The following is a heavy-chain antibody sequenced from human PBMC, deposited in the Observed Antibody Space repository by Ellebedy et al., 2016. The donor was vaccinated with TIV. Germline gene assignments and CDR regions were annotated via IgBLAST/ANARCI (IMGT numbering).Heavy chain of an antibody. V-gene: IGHV1-2*04. D-gene: IGHD3-10*01. J-gene: IGHJ3*02. Sequence: ASVKVSCXASGYTFTGYYMHWVRQAPRQGLEWMGWINPNSGGTNYAQKFQGWVTMTRDTSISTAYMELSRLRSDDTAVYYCARETGKHRYAFDIWGQGTMVTVSS. CDR1: GYTFTGYY. CDR2: INPNSGGT. CDR3: ARETGKHRYAFDI.